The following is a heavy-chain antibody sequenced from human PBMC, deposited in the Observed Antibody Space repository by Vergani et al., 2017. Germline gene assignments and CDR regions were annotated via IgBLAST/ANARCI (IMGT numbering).Heavy chain of an antibody. CDR1: GFRFREHG. J-gene: IGHJ4*02. CDR2: ISGSGGST. Sequence: EVQLLESGGGSVQPGESLRLSCVASGFRFREHGMNWVRQAPGKVLEWVSGISGSGGSTYYADSVKGRFTISRDNSKNTLYLQMNSLRAEDTAVYYCAKEQYSSGWYFNSGYFDYWGQGTLVTVSS. CDR3: AKEQYSSGWYFNSGYFDY. D-gene: IGHD6-19*01. V-gene: IGHV3-23*01.